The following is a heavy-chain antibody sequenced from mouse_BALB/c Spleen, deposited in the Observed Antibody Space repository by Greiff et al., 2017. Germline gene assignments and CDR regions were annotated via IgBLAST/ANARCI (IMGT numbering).Heavy chain of an antibody. Sequence: VQGVESGAELVKPGASVKLSCKASGYTFTSYYMYWVKQRPGQGLEWIGEINPSNGGTNFNEKFKSKATLTVDKSSSTAYMQLSSLTSEDSAVYYCTRGGMVYYDYDGAYWGQGTLVTVSA. CDR3: TRGGMVYYDYDGAY. D-gene: IGHD2-4*01. J-gene: IGHJ3*01. V-gene: IGHV1S81*02. CDR1: GYTFTSYY. CDR2: INPSNGGT.